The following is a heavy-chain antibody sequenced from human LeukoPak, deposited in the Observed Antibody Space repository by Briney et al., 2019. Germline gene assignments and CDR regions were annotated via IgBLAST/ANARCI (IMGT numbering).Heavy chain of an antibody. CDR2: IIPILGIA. J-gene: IGHJ4*02. CDR3: ATDIVATSNDY. D-gene: IGHD5-12*01. CDR1: GGTFSSYA. V-gene: IGHV1-69*04. Sequence: ASVKVSCKASGGTFSSYAISWVRQAPGQGLEWMGRIIPILGIANYAQKFQGRVTITADKSTSTAYMELSSLRSEDTAVYYCATDIVATSNDYWGQGALVTVSS.